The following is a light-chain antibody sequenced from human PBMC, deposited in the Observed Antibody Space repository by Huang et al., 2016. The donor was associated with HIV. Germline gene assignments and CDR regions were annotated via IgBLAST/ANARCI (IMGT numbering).Light chain of an antibody. CDR3: QQYKTYPWT. CDR1: QSISTS. Sequence: DIQMTQSPSTLSASVGVRPTITCRASQSISTSLAWYQRKPGKAPKLLLYDASSLDSDVPSRFSGSGSGTEFTLTISSLQPDDFATYYCQQYKTYPWTFGQGTKVEIK. V-gene: IGKV1-5*01. CDR2: DAS. J-gene: IGKJ1*01.